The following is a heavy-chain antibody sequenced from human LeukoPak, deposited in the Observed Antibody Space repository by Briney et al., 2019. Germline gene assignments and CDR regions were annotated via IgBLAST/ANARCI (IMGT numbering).Heavy chain of an antibody. Sequence: SETLSLTCTVSGGSISSSSYYWGWIRQPPGKGLEWIGTIYYSGSTYYTPSLKSRVTISVDTSKNQFSLKLSSVTAADTAVYYCARQGSGNYLSPVNYWGQGTLVTVSS. CDR1: GGSISSSSYY. D-gene: IGHD1-26*01. J-gene: IGHJ4*02. V-gene: IGHV4-39*01. CDR2: IYYSGST. CDR3: ARQGSGNYLSPVNY.